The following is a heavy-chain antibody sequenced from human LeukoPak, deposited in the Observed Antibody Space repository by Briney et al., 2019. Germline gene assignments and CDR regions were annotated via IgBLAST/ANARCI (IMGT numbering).Heavy chain of an antibody. CDR3: ARVDAQRGYYYDSSGSIDY. Sequence: PSETLSLTCTVSGGSISSGSYYWSWIRQPAGKGLEWIGRIYTSGSTNYNPSLKSRVTISVDTSKNQFSLKLSSVTAADTAVYYCARVDAQRGYYYDSSGSIDYWGQGTLVTVSS. D-gene: IGHD3-22*01. J-gene: IGHJ4*02. V-gene: IGHV4-61*02. CDR1: GGSISSGSYY. CDR2: IYTSGST.